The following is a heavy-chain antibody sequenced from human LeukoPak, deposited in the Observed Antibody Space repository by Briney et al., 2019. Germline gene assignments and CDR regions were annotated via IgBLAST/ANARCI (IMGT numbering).Heavy chain of an antibody. Sequence: SVTVPCKPSGGTFSSYALSGVGPPPGQGLDGMGGIIPIFGTANYAQKFQGRVAITTDESTSTAYMELSSLRSEDTAVYYCARGDRRVLRRPTDNYYMDVWGKGTTVTVSS. CDR1: GGTFSSYA. CDR3: ARGDRRVLRRPTDNYYMDV. V-gene: IGHV1-69*05. CDR2: IIPIFGTA. J-gene: IGHJ6*03. D-gene: IGHD3-10*02.